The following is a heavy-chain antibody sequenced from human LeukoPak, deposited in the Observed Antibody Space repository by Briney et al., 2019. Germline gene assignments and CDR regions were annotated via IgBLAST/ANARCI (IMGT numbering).Heavy chain of an antibody. CDR2: TSSGGATI. V-gene: IGHV3-48*03. CDR3: ARVGVFSSSWLLY. D-gene: IGHD6-13*01. J-gene: IGHJ4*02. Sequence: GGSLRLSCAASGFTFSSYEMNWVRQAPGKGLEWVSSTSSGGATIYYADSVRGRFTISRDNAKNSLYLQMNSLRAEDTAVYYCARVGVFSSSWLLYWGQGTLVTVSS. CDR1: GFTFSSYE.